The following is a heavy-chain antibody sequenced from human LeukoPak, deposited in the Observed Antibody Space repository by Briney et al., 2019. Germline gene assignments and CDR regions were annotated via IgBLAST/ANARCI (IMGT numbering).Heavy chain of an antibody. CDR3: VKFRGIQHYNYHMDV. V-gene: IGHV3-23*01. D-gene: IGHD3-10*01. CDR1: GFTFSSYA. Sequence: GGSLRLFCAASGFTFSSYAMSWVRRAPGKGLEWVSGLTGSGGNTYYADSVKGRFTISRDNSKNTLSLQMNSLRAEDAAVYYCVKFRGIQHYNYHMDVWGKGTTVTVSS. J-gene: IGHJ6*03. CDR2: LTGSGGNT.